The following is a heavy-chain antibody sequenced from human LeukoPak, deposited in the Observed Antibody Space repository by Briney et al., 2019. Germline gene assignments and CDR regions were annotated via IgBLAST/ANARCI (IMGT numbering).Heavy chain of an antibody. CDR1: GFTFSSYA. CDR3: AKGTGYSSGWAFDY. V-gene: IGHV3-23*01. D-gene: IGHD6-19*01. CDR2: ISGSADNT. J-gene: IGHJ4*02. Sequence: PGGSLGLSCAASGFTFSSYAMSWVRQAPGKGLEWVSAISGSADNTYYAHSVEGRFTISRDNSKNTLYLQMNSLRAEDTAVYYCAKGTGYSSGWAFDYWGQGTRVTVSS.